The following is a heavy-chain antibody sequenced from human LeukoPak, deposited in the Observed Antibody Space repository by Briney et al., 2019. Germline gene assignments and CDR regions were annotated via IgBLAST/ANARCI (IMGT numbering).Heavy chain of an antibody. CDR1: GYTFTGYY. CDR2: INPNSGGT. D-gene: IGHD3-22*01. CDR3: AMSRYYYDSSGYLGSGFNY. Sequence: ASVKVSCKASGYTFTGYYMHWVRQAPGQGLEWMGWINPNSGGTNYAQKFQGRVTMTRDTSISTAYMELSRLRSDDTAVYYCAMSRYYYDSSGYLGSGFNYWGQGTLVTVSS. V-gene: IGHV1-2*02. J-gene: IGHJ4*02.